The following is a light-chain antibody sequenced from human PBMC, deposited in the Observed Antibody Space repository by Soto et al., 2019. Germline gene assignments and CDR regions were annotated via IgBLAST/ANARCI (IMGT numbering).Light chain of an antibody. J-gene: IGLJ2*01. Sequence: QSALTQPASVSGSPGQSITISCTGTSSDVGGYNYVSWYQQHPGEAPKLMIYDVSYRPSGVSNRFSGSKSGNTGSLIISGLQAEDEADYYCSSYTSSTTLVVFGGGTKLTVL. CDR2: DVS. V-gene: IGLV2-14*01. CDR3: SSYTSSTTLVV. CDR1: SSDVGGYNY.